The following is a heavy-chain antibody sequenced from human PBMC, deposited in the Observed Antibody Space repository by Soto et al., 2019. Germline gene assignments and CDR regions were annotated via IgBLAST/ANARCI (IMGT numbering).Heavy chain of an antibody. J-gene: IGHJ3*02. V-gene: IGHV5-51*03. CDR1: GYIFSTNW. D-gene: IGHD4-17*01. CDR3: ARSYGARFDI. Sequence: EVQLVQSGAEVKKPGESLKISCKGSGYIFSTNWIGWVRQMPGEGLEWMGIVYPADSDTRYSPSFQGQVTISADKSISTAYLQWSSLKASDTAMYYCARSYGARFDIWGQGTMVTVSS. CDR2: VYPADSDT.